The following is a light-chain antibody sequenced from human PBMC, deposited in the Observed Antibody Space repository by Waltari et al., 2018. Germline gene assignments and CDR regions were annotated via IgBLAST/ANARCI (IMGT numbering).Light chain of an antibody. J-gene: IGKJ1*01. CDR1: QSVSRT. CDR2: GAS. CDR3: QHYVRLPAT. V-gene: IGKV3-20*01. Sequence: EIVLTQSPGTLSLSPGERATLSCRASQSVSRTLAWYQQKPGQAPKLLIYGASIRATGIPDRFTGSGSGTDFSLTISSLELEDFAIYCCQHYVRLPATFGQGTKVEIK.